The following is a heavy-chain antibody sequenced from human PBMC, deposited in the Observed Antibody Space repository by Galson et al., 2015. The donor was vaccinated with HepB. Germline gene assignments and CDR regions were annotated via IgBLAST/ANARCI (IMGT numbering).Heavy chain of an antibody. CDR3: HGAAPALLRWFDP. CDR2: IKSKTDDGTT. Sequence: SLRLSCAASGFTFSNAWMSWVRQAPGKGLEWVGRIKSKTDDGTTDYAAPVKGRFTISRDNAKNSLYLQMNSLRAEDTAVYYCHGAAPALLRWFDPWGQGTLVTVS. J-gene: IGHJ5*02. D-gene: IGHD3-10*01. CDR1: GFTFSNAW. V-gene: IGHV3-15*01.